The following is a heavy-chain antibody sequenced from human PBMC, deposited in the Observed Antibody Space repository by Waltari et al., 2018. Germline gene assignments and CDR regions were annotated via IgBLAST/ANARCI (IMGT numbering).Heavy chain of an antibody. CDR3: ARALPAVGLVIITGLGMDV. D-gene: IGHD3-9*01. CDR2: INPNSGGT. J-gene: IGHJ6*02. V-gene: IGHV1-2*04. CDR1: GYTFTGYY. Sequence: QVQLVQSGAEVKKPGASVKVSCKASGYTFTGYYMHWVRQAPGQGLEWMGWINPNSGGTNYAQKFQGWVTMTRDTSISTAYMELSRLRSDDTAVYYCARALPAVGLVIITGLGMDVWGQGTTVTVSS.